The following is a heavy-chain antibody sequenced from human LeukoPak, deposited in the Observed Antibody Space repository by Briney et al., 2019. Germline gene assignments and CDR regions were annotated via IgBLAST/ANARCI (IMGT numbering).Heavy chain of an antibody. D-gene: IGHD3-22*01. Sequence: SVRVSRKASGGTFSNYAISWLRQAPGKGLEWMGGIIPIFGTANYAQKFQGRVTITTDESTSTAYMELSSLRSEDTAVYYCATTPYYYDSSGYFYYFDYWGQGTLVTVSS. CDR2: IIPIFGTA. V-gene: IGHV1-69*05. CDR3: ATTPYYYDSSGYFYYFDY. J-gene: IGHJ4*02. CDR1: GGTFSNYA.